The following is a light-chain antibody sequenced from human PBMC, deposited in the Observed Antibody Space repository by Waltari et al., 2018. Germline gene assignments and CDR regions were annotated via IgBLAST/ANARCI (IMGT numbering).Light chain of an antibody. CDR3: QQYYSTPVT. CDR2: WAS. V-gene: IGKV4-1*01. CDR1: QSLLYSYTNKNY. J-gene: IGKJ1*01. Sequence: DIVMTQSPDSLTVSLGERATINCKSTQSLLYSYTNKNYLAWYQQKPGQSPKLLIYWASTRDSGVPDRFSGSGSGTDFTLTNSSLQAEDVAVYYCQQYYSTPVTFGQGTKVEMK.